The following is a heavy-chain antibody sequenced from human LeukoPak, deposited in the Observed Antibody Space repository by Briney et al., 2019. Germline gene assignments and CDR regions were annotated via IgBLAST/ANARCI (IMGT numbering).Heavy chain of an antibody. V-gene: IGHV5-51*01. CDR2: IYPGDSDT. D-gene: IGHD3-22*01. J-gene: IGHJ3*02. CDR1: GYSFTSYW. Sequence: GESLKISCKGSGYSFTSYWIGWVRQMPGKGLEWVGIIYPGDSDTRYSPSFQGQVTISADKSISTAYLQCSSLKASDTAMYYCARPRAPGYYYDSSGYEGDAFDIWGQGTMVTVSS. CDR3: ARPRAPGYYYDSSGYEGDAFDI.